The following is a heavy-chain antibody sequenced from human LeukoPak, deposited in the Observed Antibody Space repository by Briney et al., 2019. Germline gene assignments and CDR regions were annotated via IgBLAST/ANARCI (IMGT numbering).Heavy chain of an antibody. CDR1: GYSFTSYC. D-gene: IGHD1-26*01. CDR3: GMSGDRVPLQDDVFDV. V-gene: IGHV5-51*01. Sequence: GESLKISCKVSGYSFTSYCIGWVRQMPGKGLEWMGIIYPGDSGPTYSPSFQGQVTISVDKSINTAYLQWSSLQASDTAMYYCGMSGDRVPLQDDVFDVWGQGTRSPSLQ. J-gene: IGHJ3*01. CDR2: IYPGDSGP.